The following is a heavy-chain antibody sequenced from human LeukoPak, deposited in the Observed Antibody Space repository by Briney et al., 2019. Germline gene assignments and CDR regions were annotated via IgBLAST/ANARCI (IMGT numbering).Heavy chain of an antibody. J-gene: IGHJ5*02. CDR3: ARHASSSWNWFDP. Sequence: SETLSLTCTVSGDSISRSTYYWAWIRQPPGKGLEWIGSVYYGRSPYFNPSLKSRVTISVDTSKNQFSLKLSSVTAADTAVYYCARHASSSWNWFDPWGQGTLVTVSS. V-gene: IGHV4-39*01. CDR2: VYYGRSP. CDR1: GDSISRSTYY. D-gene: IGHD6-6*01.